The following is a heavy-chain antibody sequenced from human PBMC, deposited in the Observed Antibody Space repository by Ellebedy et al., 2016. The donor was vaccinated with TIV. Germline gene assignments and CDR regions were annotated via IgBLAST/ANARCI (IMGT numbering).Heavy chain of an antibody. Sequence: AASVKVSCKASGYSFTDYVMSWVRQVPGQGLEWMGWINTNTGNPTYAQGFTGRFVFSLDTSVSTAYLQISSLKAEDTAVYYCAPSRAYGDFPYYFDYWGQGTLVTVSS. V-gene: IGHV7-4-1*02. CDR3: APSRAYGDFPYYFDY. J-gene: IGHJ4*02. D-gene: IGHD4-17*01. CDR2: INTNTGNP. CDR1: GYSFTDYV.